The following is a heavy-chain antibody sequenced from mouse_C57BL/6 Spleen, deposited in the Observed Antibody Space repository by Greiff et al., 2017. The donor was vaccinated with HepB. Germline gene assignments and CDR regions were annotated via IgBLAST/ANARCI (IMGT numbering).Heavy chain of an antibody. D-gene: IGHD1-1*01. V-gene: IGHV1-26*01. CDR3: ARSRFITTVVAPFDY. CDR1: AYTFTDYY. CDR2: INPNNGGT. Sequence: EVKLQESGPELVKPGASVKISCKASAYTFTDYYMNWVKQSHGKSLEWIGDINPNNGGTSYNQKFKGKATFTVDKSSSTAYMELRSLTSEDSAVYYCARSRFITTVVAPFDYWGQGTTLTVSS. J-gene: IGHJ2*01.